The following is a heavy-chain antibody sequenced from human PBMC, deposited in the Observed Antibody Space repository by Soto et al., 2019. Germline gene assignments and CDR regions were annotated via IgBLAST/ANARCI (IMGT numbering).Heavy chain of an antibody. D-gene: IGHD6-19*01. CDR3: ARHGSAWDY. CDR2: INAGNGNT. V-gene: IGHV1-3*01. J-gene: IGHJ4*02. Sequence: ASVKVSCKASGYTFTSYDINWVRQAPGQRLEWMGWINAGNGNTKYSQKFQGRVTIARDTSASTAYMELSSLRSEDTAVYYCARHGSAWDYWGQGTLVTVSS. CDR1: GYTFTSYD.